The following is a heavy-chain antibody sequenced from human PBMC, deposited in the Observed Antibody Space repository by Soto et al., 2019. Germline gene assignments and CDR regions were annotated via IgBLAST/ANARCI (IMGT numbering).Heavy chain of an antibody. V-gene: IGHV1-69*12. D-gene: IGHD2-15*01. Sequence: QVQLVQSGAEVKKPGSSVKVSCTASGGTFSSYAISWVLQAPGQGLEWMGGIIPIFGTANSPQKFQGRVTITEDESTSTAYMELSSLRSEDTAVYYCARGKVVVLAAIDGMDVWGKGTTVTVSS. CDR2: IIPIFGTA. CDR3: ARGKVVVLAAIDGMDV. J-gene: IGHJ6*04. CDR1: GGTFSSYA.